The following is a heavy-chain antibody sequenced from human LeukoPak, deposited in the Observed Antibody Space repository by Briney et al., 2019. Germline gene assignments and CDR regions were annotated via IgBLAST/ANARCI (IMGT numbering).Heavy chain of an antibody. CDR2: INHSGNT. CDR3: ARVRLELLEYYYYMDV. J-gene: IGHJ6*03. Sequence: SETLSLTCAVSGGSFSGYYWSWIRQSPVKGLEWIGEINHSGNTNYNPPLRSRVSILVDTSKNQFSLRLSSVTAADTAVYYCARVRLELLEYYYYMDVWDKGATVTVSS. V-gene: IGHV4-34*01. D-gene: IGHD1-7*01. CDR1: GGSFSGYY.